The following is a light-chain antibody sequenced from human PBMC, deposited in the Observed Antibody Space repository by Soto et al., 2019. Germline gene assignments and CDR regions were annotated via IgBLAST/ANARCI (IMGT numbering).Light chain of an antibody. V-gene: IGKV4-1*01. CDR3: QQYYTTPII. CDR1: QSLLYNSNNRNY. Sequence: DIVMTQSPDSLAVSLGERATINCRSSQSLLYNSNNRNYLAWFQQKPGQPPKLLIYWASTRESGVPDRFSGSGSGTDFTLTISGLQAEDVAVYYCQQYYTTPIIFGGGTKVDIK. CDR2: WAS. J-gene: IGKJ4*01.